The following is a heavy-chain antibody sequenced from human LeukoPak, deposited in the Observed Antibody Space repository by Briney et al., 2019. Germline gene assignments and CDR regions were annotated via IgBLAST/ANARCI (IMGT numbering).Heavy chain of an antibody. Sequence: GGSLRLSCAASGFTFRNYGMNWVRQAPGKGLEWVSSISSSSSYIYYADSVKGRFTISRDNAKNSLYLQMNSLRAEDTAVYYCARAGNYYGSGSYHTTIDYWGQGTLVTVSS. D-gene: IGHD3-10*01. J-gene: IGHJ4*02. CDR1: GFTFRNYG. CDR2: ISSSSSYI. CDR3: ARAGNYYGSGSYHTTIDY. V-gene: IGHV3-21*01.